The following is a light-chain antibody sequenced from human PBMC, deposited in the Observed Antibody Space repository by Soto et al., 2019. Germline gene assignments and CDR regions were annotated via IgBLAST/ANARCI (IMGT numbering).Light chain of an antibody. J-gene: IGLJ1*01. V-gene: IGLV1-47*02. CDR2: SNN. Sequence: QSVLTQPPSASGTPGQRVTISCSGRSANIGNNYVYWYQQVPGTAAKLLIYSNNQRPSGVPDRFSGSKSGTSASLAISGLRSEDEADYYCVSWYDSLSGLVVGTGTKRTVL. CDR3: VSWYDSLSGLV. CDR1: SANIGNNY.